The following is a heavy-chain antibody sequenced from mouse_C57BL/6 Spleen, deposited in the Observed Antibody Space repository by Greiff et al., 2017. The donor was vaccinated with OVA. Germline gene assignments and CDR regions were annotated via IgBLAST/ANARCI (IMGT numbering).Heavy chain of an antibody. V-gene: IGHV1-55*01. CDR3: ATTPLYYGSREDFDY. CDR2: IYPGSGST. J-gene: IGHJ2*01. CDR1: GYTFTSYW. Sequence: VQLQQPGAELVKPGASVKMSCKASGYTFTSYWITWVKQRPGQGLEWSGDIYPGSGSTNYNEKFKSKVTLTVDTSSSTAYMQLSSLTSEYSAVYYCATTPLYYGSREDFDYWGQGTTLTVSS. D-gene: IGHD1-1*01.